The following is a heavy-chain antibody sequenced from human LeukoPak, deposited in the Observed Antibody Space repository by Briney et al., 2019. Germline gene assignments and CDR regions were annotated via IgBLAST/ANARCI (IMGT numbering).Heavy chain of an antibody. CDR3: ARGPYYFDS. CDR2: IYYSGRN. J-gene: IGHJ4*02. Sequence: KASETLSLTCTVSAASISSSGYDCGWLREPPGKGLEWIASIYYSGRNYHNPSLNRRGTISVDTPKNQFSLRLRPVTAADTAVYYCARGPYYFDSWLAARLVSVCS. CDR1: AASISSSGYD. V-gene: IGHV4-39*07.